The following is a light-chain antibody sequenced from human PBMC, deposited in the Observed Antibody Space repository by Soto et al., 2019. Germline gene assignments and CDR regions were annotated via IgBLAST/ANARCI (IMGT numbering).Light chain of an antibody. CDR3: QQRSNWV. J-gene: IGKJ3*01. CDR2: DAS. Sequence: EIVLTQSPGTLSLSPGERATLSCRASQSVSSYLAWYQQKPGQAPRLLIYDASNRATGIPARFSGSGSGTDFTLTISSLEPEDFAVYYCQQRSNWVFGPGTKVDIK. V-gene: IGKV3-11*01. CDR1: QSVSSY.